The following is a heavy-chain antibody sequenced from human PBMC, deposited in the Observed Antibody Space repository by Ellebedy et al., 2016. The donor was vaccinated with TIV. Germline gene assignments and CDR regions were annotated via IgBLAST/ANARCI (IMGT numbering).Heavy chain of an antibody. CDR3: ARDSKKGWAFDI. J-gene: IGHJ3*02. CDR1: GGSISSGYF. V-gene: IGHV4-31*03. CDR2: NYYNGHT. D-gene: IGHD6-19*01. Sequence: SEILSLTCTVSGGSISSGYFWSWIRQFPGKDLEWIGYNYYNGHTNYNPSLKSRVTISVDTSKNQFSLNLSSVTAADTAVYYCARDSKKGWAFDIWGQGTMVTVSS.